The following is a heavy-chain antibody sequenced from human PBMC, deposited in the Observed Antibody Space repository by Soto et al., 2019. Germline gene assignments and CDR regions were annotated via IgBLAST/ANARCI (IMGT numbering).Heavy chain of an antibody. V-gene: IGHV5-51*01. D-gene: IGHD6-13*01. CDR1: GYSFTSYW. CDR2: IYPGDSDT. CDR3: ARHNSQQPGSAEYYGMDV. Sequence: GESLKISCKGSGYSFTSYWIGWVRQMPGKGLEWIGIIYPGDSDTRYSPSFQGQVTISADKYISTAYLQWSSLKASDTAMYYCARHNSQQPGSAEYYGMDVWGQGTTVTVSS. J-gene: IGHJ6*02.